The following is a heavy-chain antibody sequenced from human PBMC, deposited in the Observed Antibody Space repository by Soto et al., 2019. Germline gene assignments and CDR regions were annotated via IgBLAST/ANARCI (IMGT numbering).Heavy chain of an antibody. J-gene: IGHJ4*02. CDR2: ISSNGSTI. V-gene: IGHV3-11*01. CDR3: ASSLCSPPGNYSDN. D-gene: IGHD2-15*01. Sequence: QVQLVESGGGLVKPGGSLRLSCAASGFTFSDYYMSWIRQAPGKGLEWVSYISSNGSTIYYADSVKGRFTISRDNAKNSRYLQMNGLRAEDTAVYYCASSLCSPPGNYSDNWGQGTLVTVSS. CDR1: GFTFSDYY.